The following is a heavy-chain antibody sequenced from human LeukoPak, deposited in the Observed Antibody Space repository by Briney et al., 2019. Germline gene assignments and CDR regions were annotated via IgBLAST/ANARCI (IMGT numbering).Heavy chain of an antibody. CDR2: IYPGDSDT. CDR3: ARMRSSTSPFDY. D-gene: IGHD2-2*01. J-gene: IGHJ4*02. V-gene: IGHV5-51*07. Sequence: GESLKISCKGSGYSFSNYWVAWVHQMPGKGLEWMGIIYPGDSDTRYSPSFQAQVTISVDRSTSTAYLQWSSLKASDTAIYYCARMRSSTSPFDYWGQGALVTVPS. CDR1: GYSFSNYW.